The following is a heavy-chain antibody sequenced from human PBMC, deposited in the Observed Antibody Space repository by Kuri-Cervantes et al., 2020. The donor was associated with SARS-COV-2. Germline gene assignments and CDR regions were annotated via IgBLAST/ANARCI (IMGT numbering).Heavy chain of an antibody. D-gene: IGHD6-19*01. V-gene: IGHV4-59*12. CDR1: GGSISPYY. CDR3: ARGIAVALHWFDS. CDR2: FYYTGTI. Sequence: ESLKISCTVSGGSISPYYWTWIRQPPGKGLEWIGYFYYTGTINYNTSLKSRVTVSEDTSKNQFSLKLSSVTAADKAVYYCARGIAVALHWFDSWGQGTLVTVSS. J-gene: IGHJ5*01.